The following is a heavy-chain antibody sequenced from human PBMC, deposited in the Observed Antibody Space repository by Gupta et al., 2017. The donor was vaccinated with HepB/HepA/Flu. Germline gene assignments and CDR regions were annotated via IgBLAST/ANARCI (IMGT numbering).Heavy chain of an antibody. J-gene: IGHJ4*02. CDR1: GFTFADYA. CDR3: TRVLVYYYDSSGYYDY. CDR2: IRSKAYGGTT. V-gene: IGHV3-49*05. Sequence: EVQLVESGGGLVKPGRSLRLSCTASGFTFADYALSWFVQAPGKGLEWVGFIRSKAYGGTTEYAASVKGRFTISRDDSKSIAYLQMNSLKTEDTAVYYCTRVLVYYYDSSGYYDYWGQGTLVTVSS. D-gene: IGHD3-22*01.